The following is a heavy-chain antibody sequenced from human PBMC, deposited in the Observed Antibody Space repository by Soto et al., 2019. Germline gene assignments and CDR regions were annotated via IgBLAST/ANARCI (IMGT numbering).Heavy chain of an antibody. CDR1: GYSFTNYW. Sequence: GESLKISCKGSGYSFTNYWIGWVRQMPGRGLEWMGIIYPGDSDTRYSPSFQGQVTISADKSISTAYLQWSSLKASDTAMYYCASSTVTTTLYYYHYVMDFWGQGSTVIVSS. J-gene: IGHJ6*02. CDR2: IYPGDSDT. V-gene: IGHV5-51*01. D-gene: IGHD4-17*01. CDR3: ASSTVTTTLYYYHYVMDF.